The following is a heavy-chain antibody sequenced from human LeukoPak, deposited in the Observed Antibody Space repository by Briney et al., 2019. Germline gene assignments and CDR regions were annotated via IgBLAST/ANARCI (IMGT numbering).Heavy chain of an antibody. V-gene: IGHV4-59*08. Sequence: KASETLSLTCIVSGGSISSYYWSWIRQPPGKGLEWIGYIYYSGSTNYNPSLKSRVTISLDTSKNQFSLKLSSVTAADTAVYYCARHKNGVQAHWGQGTLVTVSS. J-gene: IGHJ4*02. CDR2: IYYSGST. D-gene: IGHD3-10*01. CDR1: GGSISSYY. CDR3: ARHKNGVQAH.